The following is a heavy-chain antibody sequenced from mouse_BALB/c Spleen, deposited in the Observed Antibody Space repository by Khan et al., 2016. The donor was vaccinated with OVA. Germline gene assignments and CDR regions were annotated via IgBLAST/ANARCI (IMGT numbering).Heavy chain of an antibody. CDR3: ARVYGEDFDY. D-gene: IGHD2-10*02. Sequence: EVELVESGPGLVKPSQSLSLTCTVTGYSITSDYAWNWIRQFPGNKLEWMGYISYSGNTNYNPSLKSRISITRDTSKNQFFLQLNSVTTEDTATYYCARVYGEDFDYWGQGTTLTVSS. CDR2: ISYSGNT. CDR1: GYSITSDYA. J-gene: IGHJ2*01. V-gene: IGHV3-2*02.